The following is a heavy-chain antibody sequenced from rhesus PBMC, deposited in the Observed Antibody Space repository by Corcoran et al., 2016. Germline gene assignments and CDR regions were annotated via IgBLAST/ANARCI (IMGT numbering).Heavy chain of an antibody. Sequence: QVQLQESGPGLLKPSETLSLTCAVSGGSISGGSAWGWIRQPPWKGLEWIGSIYSSSGNTYYNPSLKSRVTISTDTSKNQFSLKLSSVTAADTAVYYCARDNSWNRGAFDFWGQGLRVTVSS. V-gene: IGHV4S7*01. D-gene: IGHD1-1-1*01. CDR2: IYSSSGNT. J-gene: IGHJ3*01. CDR3: ARDNSWNRGAFDF. CDR1: GGSISGGSA.